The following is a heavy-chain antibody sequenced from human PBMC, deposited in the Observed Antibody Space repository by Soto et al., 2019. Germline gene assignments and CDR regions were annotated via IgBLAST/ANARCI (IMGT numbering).Heavy chain of an antibody. CDR2: IYPGDSDI. CDR3: ARHYSVAPRVRRYSYYGMDV. D-gene: IGHD1-26*01. Sequence: PGESLKISCKGSGYSFTSHWIGWMRHMPGKGLEWMGIIYPGDSDIRYSPSFQGQVTISADKSISTAYLQWSSLKASDTAMYYCARHYSVAPRVRRYSYYGMDVWGQGTTVTVSS. V-gene: IGHV5-51*01. CDR1: GYSFTSHW. J-gene: IGHJ6*02.